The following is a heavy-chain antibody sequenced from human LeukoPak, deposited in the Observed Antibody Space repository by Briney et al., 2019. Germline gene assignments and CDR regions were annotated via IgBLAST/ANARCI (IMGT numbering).Heavy chain of an antibody. CDR1: GGSMSSHY. CDR3: ARAGYSSIWYEPTFFDH. J-gene: IGHJ4*02. V-gene: IGHV4-59*11. D-gene: IGHD6-13*01. CDR2: VYDTEST. Sequence: PSETLSLTCSVSGGSMSSHYWNWIRQPPGKGLERIGYVYDTESTNYNPSLKSRVTISADTSKNQFSLKLTSVTAADTALYYCARAGYSSIWYEPTFFDHWGQGILVTVSS.